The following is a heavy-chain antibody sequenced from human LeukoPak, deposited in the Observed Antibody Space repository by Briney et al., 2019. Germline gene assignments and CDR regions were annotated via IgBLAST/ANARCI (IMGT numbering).Heavy chain of an antibody. Sequence: EGSLRLSCSVSGFTFSDYYMIWIRQAPGKGLEWISYISSSGNTIYYADSVKGRFTISRDNAKNSLYLQMNSLRAEDTAVYYCARDYNNYFDYWGQGTLVTVSS. CDR1: GFTFSDYY. J-gene: IGHJ4*02. D-gene: IGHD1-1*01. CDR2: ISSSGNTI. V-gene: IGHV3-11*01. CDR3: ARDYNNYFDY.